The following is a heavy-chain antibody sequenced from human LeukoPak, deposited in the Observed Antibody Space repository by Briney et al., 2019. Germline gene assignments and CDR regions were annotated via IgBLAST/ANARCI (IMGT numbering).Heavy chain of an antibody. V-gene: IGHV3-48*04. J-gene: IGHJ4*02. CDR2: ITSSSDTI. CDR1: GFTLSAHG. CDR3: ARDGYYNVDY. D-gene: IGHD3-9*01. Sequence: QTGGSLRLSCAASGFTLSAHGMHWVRQAPGKGLEWVSYITSSSDTIYYADSVKGRFTFSRDNAKNALFLQMNSLRVEDTAVYFCARDGYYNVDYLGQGTLVTVSS.